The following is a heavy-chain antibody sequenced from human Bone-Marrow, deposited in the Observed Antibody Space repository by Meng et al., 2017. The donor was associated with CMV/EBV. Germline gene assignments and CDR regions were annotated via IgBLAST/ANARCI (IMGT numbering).Heavy chain of an antibody. D-gene: IGHD3-22*01. CDR3: AGNGRDYYDSSGYNLYYFDY. CDR2: IIPIFGTA. CDR1: GGTFSSYA. V-gene: IGHV1-69*05. Sequence: SVKVSCKASGGTFSSYAISWVRQAPGQGLEWMGGIIPIFGTANYAQKFQGRVTITTDESTSTAYMELSSLRSEDTAVYYCAGNGRDYYDSSGYNLYYFDYWGQRTLVTVSS. J-gene: IGHJ4*02.